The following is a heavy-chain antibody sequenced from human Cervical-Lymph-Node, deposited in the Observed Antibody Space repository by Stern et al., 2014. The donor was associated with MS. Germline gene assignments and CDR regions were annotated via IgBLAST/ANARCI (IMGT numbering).Heavy chain of an antibody. J-gene: IGHJ6*02. Sequence: VQLVQSGAELKKPGSSVKVSCKASGGTISNIPISWVRQAPGQGLEWMGGVTPLFGTANYRHTFQGRVTITADKLTSTVYMELSGLTFADTAIYYCAASVGTRPTYYYYYGMDVWGQGTAVAVSS. CDR2: VTPLFGTA. CDR1: GGTISNIP. CDR3: AASVGTRPTYYYYYGMDV. D-gene: IGHD2-21*01. V-gene: IGHV1-69*06.